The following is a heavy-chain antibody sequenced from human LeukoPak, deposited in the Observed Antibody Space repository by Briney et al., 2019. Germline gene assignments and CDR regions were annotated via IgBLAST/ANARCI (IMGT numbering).Heavy chain of an antibody. J-gene: IGHJ4*02. V-gene: IGHV4-59*08. CDR2: IYYSGST. CDR1: GGSISSYY. Sequence: SETLSLTCTVSGGSISSYYWSWIRQSPGKGLEWIGYIYYSGSTKYNPSLNSRVTISVDTSKNQFSLKLSPVTAADTAVYYCARYGITIVRGGKYYFDYWGQGTLVTVSS. CDR3: ARYGITIVRGGKYYFDY. D-gene: IGHD3-10*01.